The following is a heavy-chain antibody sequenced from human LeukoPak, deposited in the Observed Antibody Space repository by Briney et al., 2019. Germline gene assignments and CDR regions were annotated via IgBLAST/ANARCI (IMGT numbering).Heavy chain of an antibody. CDR2: IYYSGST. J-gene: IGHJ4*02. Sequence: KTSQTLSLTCTASGGSISSGGYYWSCIRQHPGKGLEWIGYIYYSGSTYYNPSLKSRVTISVDTFKNQFSLKLSSVTAADTAVYYCARQDYYDSSGYKYYFDYWGQGTLVTVSS. CDR3: ARQDYYDSSGYKYYFDY. D-gene: IGHD3-22*01. CDR1: GGSISSGGYY. V-gene: IGHV4-31*03.